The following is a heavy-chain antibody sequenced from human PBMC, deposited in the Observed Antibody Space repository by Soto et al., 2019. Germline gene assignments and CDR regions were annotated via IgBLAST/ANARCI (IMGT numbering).Heavy chain of an antibody. CDR3: ARYLTMGEPVDGPDAFDI. CDR2: IKEDGSEK. Sequence: GGSLRLSCAASGFTFSNYWMSWVRQAPGKGLEWVANIKEDGSEKYYVGSVRGRFTISRDNARNSLYLQMNSLRAEDTAVYYCARYLTMGEPVDGPDAFDILGQGTMVTVSS. V-gene: IGHV3-7*01. D-gene: IGHD6-19*01. J-gene: IGHJ3*02. CDR1: GFTFSNYW.